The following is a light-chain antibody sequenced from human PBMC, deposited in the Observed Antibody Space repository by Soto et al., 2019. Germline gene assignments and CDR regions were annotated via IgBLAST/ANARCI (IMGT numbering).Light chain of an antibody. CDR2: GAF. CDR3: HQYNNWPRT. J-gene: IGKJ1*01. Sequence: EVVMTQSPATLSASPCERATLSSSASQIVNSRLAWYQQKPGQAPSLLIYGAFTRATGIPARFSGSGSGTEFTLTIGSLHSEDFAVYYCHQYNNWPRTFGQGTKV. CDR1: QIVNSR. V-gene: IGKV3-15*01.